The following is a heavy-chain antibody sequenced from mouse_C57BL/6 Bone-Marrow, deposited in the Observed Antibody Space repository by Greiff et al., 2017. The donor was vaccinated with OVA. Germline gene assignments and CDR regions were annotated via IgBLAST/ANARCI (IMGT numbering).Heavy chain of an antibody. D-gene: IGHD1-1*01. J-gene: IGHJ2*01. CDR1: GYTFTSYG. Sequence: QVQLKESGAELARPGASVKLSCKASGYTFTSYGISWVKQRTGQGLEWIGEIYPRSGNTYYTEKFKGKATLTADKSSSTAYMELRSLTSEDSAVYFWARGGSSYAYWGQGTTLTVSS. CDR2: IYPRSGNT. V-gene: IGHV1-81*01. CDR3: ARGGSSYAY.